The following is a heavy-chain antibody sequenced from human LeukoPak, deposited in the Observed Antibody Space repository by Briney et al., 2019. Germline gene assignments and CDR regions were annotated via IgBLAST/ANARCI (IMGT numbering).Heavy chain of an antibody. J-gene: IGHJ3*02. D-gene: IGHD3-10*01. V-gene: IGHV1-69*05. CDR2: IIPIFDTA. CDR1: GYTFTGYY. CDR3: ARDLFRITMVRGDRFAFDI. Sequence: SSVKVSCKASGYTFTGYYMHWVRQAPGQGLEWMGRIIPIFDTANYAQKFQGRVTITTDESTSTAYMELSSLRSEVTAVYYCARDLFRITMVRGDRFAFDIWGQGTMVTVSS.